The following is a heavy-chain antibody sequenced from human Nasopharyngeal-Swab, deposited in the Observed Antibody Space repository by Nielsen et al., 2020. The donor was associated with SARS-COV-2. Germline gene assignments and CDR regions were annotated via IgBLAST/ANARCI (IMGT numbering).Heavy chain of an antibody. V-gene: IGHV1-8*01. CDR3: ARGVQRTWIQLWLPGGRVGWFDP. CDR1: GYTFTSYD. J-gene: IGHJ5*02. D-gene: IGHD5-18*01. CDR2: MNPNSGNT. Sequence: ASVKVSCKASGYTFTSYDINWVRQATGQGLEWMGWMNPNSGNTGYAQTFQGRVTMTRNTSISTAYMELSSLRSEDTAVYYCARGVQRTWIQLWLPGGRVGWFDPWGQGTLVTVSS.